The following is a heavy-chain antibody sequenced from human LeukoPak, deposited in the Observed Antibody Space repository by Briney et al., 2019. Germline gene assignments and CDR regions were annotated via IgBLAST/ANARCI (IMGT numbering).Heavy chain of an antibody. Sequence: PSETLSLTCNVSGYSISRGYYWGWIRQPPGRGLEWIGNIYYSGNSHYNPSLQPRVRISVDTSKNQLSLKLTSVTAADTAVYFCARRDWSAYQLDFWGRGILVVASS. D-gene: IGHD3-3*01. CDR3: ARRDWSAYQLDF. CDR2: IYYSGNS. V-gene: IGHV4-38-2*02. J-gene: IGHJ4*02. CDR1: GYSISRGYY.